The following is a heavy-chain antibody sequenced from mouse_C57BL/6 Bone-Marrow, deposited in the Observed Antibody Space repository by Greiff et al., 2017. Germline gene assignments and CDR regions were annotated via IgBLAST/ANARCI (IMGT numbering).Heavy chain of an antibody. CDR2: ISSGGSYT. D-gene: IGHD5-1-1*01. CDR1: GFTFSSYG. CDR3: ARHTYWFAY. Sequence: DVKLVESGGDLVKPGGSLKLSCAASGFTFSSYGMSWVRQTPDKRLEWVATISSGGSYTYYPDSVTGRFTISRDNAKNTLYLQMSSLKAEDTAMYYCARHTYWFAYWGQGTLVTVSA. J-gene: IGHJ3*01. V-gene: IGHV5-6*02.